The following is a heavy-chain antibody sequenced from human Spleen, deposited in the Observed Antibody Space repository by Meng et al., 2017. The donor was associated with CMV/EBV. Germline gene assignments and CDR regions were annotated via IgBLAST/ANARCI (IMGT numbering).Heavy chain of an antibody. CDR3: ARDLRPGTTIFGVRSVHYGMDV. V-gene: IGHV1-2*02. CDR2: INPNSGGT. CDR1: GYTFTAYY. D-gene: IGHD3-3*01. J-gene: IGHJ6*02. Sequence: ASVKVSCKASGYTFTAYYIHWVRQAPGQGLEWMGWINPNSGGTNYAQKFQGRVTMTRDTSISTAYMELSRLRSDDTAVYYCARDLRPGTTIFGVRSVHYGMDVWGQGTTVTVSS.